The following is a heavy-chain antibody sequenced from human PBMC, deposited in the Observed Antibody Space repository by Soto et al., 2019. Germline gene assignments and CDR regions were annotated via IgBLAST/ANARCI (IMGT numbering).Heavy chain of an antibody. V-gene: IGHV1-69*13. J-gene: IGHJ6*02. CDR1: GCTFSSYA. Sequence: SVKVSCKASGCTFSSYAISCVRQAPGQGLEWMGGIIPIFGTANYAQKFQGRVTITADESTSTAYMELSSLRSEDTAVYYCASCLALADLYYYGMDVWGQGTTVTVSS. D-gene: IGHD6-13*01. CDR3: ASCLALADLYYYGMDV. CDR2: IIPIFGTA.